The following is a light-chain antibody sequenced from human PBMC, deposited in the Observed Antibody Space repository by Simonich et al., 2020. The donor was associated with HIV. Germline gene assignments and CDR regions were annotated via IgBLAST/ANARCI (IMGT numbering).Light chain of an antibody. J-gene: IGKJ1*01. V-gene: IGKV3-15*01. Sequence: EIVMTQSPGTLSVSPGERTTLSCRASQSVRSNVAWYQQKPGQAPRLLIYGTSTRATGIPARFSGSGSGTDFTLTISSLEPEDFAIYYCQHYNNWPPGTFGQGTKVEFK. CDR1: QSVRSN. CDR2: GTS. CDR3: QHYNNWPPGT.